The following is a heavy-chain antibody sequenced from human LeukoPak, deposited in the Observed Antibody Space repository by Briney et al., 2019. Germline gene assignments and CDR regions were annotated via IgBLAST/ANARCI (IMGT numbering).Heavy chain of an antibody. Sequence: PSETLSLTCTVSGDSINKYFWSWLRQSPGKGLEWIGYISHSGNTNYNPSLKSRVTISLDKSNNQFSLRLSPVTAADTAVYYCARAGPENLNRRYYIDFWGQGILVTVSS. V-gene: IGHV4-59*01. CDR3: ARAGPENLNRRYYIDF. CDR2: ISHSGNT. J-gene: IGHJ4*02. D-gene: IGHD1-14*01. CDR1: GDSINKYF.